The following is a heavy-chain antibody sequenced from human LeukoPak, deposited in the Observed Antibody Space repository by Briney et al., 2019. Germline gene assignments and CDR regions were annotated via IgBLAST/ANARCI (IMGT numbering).Heavy chain of an antibody. V-gene: IGHV4-34*01. J-gene: IGHJ6*03. D-gene: IGHD3-22*01. Sequence: SETLSLTCAVYGGSFSGYYWSWIRQPPGKRLDWIGEINHSGSTNYNPSLKSRVTISVDTSKNQFSLKLSSVTAADTAVYYCARVLRLLSNYYDSSGSPDGYYYYMDVWGKGTTVTVSS. CDR1: GGSFSGYY. CDR3: ARVLRLLSNYYDSSGSPDGYYYYMDV. CDR2: INHSGST.